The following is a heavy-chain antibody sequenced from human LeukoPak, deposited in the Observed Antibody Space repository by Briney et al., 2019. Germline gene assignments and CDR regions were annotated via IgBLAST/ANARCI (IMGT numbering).Heavy chain of an antibody. D-gene: IGHD2-2*01. CDR1: AGSISSCTYS. Sequence: PSVTLSFTCTVSAGSISSCTYSWGWIRQPPGRRLKWIGRIYSSGGTDYGTSLKSRVTISADTSKNHSSLKLRSVTPADTAANYCASDYLSSSYQPREAFDIWGQGTILTVSS. V-gene: IGHV4-39*02. CDR2: IYSSGGT. J-gene: IGHJ3*02. CDR3: ASDYLSSSYQPREAFDI.